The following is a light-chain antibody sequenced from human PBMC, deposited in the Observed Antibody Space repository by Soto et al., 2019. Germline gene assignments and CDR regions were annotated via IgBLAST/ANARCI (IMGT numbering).Light chain of an antibody. V-gene: IGLV1-44*01. J-gene: IGLJ2*01. CDR2: SNN. CDR3: AAWDDSLNGGL. Sequence: QPVLTQPPSASGTPGQRITISCSGSSSNIGSHTVNWHQQVPGTAPKLLIYSNNEQPSGVPDRSSGSKSVTSASLAISGLQSGDGADYYCAAWDDSLNGGLVGGGTKLTVL. CDR1: SSNIGSHT.